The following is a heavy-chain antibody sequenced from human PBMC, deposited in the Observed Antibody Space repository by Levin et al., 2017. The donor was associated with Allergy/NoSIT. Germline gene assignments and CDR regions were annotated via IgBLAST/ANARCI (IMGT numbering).Heavy chain of an antibody. J-gene: IGHJ4*02. D-gene: IGHD2-15*01. CDR1: GFTFSSYA. CDR3: ARDGEGYCSGGSCYFFDY. CDR2: ISYDGSNK. V-gene: IGHV3-30-3*01. Sequence: GGSLRLSCAASGFTFSSYAMHWVRQAPGKGLEWVAVISYDGSNKYYADSVKGRFTISRDNSKNTLYLQMNSLRAEDTAVYYCARDGEGYCSGGSCYFFDYWGQGTLVTVSS.